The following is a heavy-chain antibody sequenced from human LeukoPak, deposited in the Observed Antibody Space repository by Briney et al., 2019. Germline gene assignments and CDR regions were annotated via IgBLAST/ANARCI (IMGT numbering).Heavy chain of an antibody. CDR3: ARDISTGWSIKYFFDF. CDR1: GFAFSSFA. D-gene: IGHD6-19*01. V-gene: IGHV3-30*04. Sequence: GRSLSLSCAVSGFAFSSFAMQWVRQAPGKGLEWVAIISYDGITEDYSDSVKGRFSISRDNFKNTLFLQMNGLRDEDTAVYYCARDISTGWSIKYFFDFWGQGTLVTVSS. J-gene: IGHJ4*02. CDR2: ISYDGITE.